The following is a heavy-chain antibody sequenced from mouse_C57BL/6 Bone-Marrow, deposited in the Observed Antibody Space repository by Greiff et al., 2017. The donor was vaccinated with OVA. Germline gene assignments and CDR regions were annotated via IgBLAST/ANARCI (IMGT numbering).Heavy chain of an antibody. Sequence: EVNLVESGGDLVKPGGSLKLSCAASGFTFSSYGMSWVRQTPDKRLEWVATISSGGSYTYYPDSVKGRFTISRDNAKNTLYLQMSSLKSEDTAMYYCARDDYDVWFAYWGQGTLVTVSA. CDR2: ISSGGSYT. CDR1: GFTFSSYG. V-gene: IGHV5-6*01. CDR3: ARDDYDVWFAY. J-gene: IGHJ3*01. D-gene: IGHD2-4*01.